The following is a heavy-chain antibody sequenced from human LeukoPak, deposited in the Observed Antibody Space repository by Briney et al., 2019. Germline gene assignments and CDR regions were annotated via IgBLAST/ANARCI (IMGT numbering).Heavy chain of an antibody. CDR1: GYTFTGYY. D-gene: IGHD2-2*01. V-gene: IGHV1-2*02. J-gene: IGHJ6*03. Sequence: ASVKVSCKASGYTFTGYYMHWVRQAPGQGLEWMGWINPNSGGTNYAQKFQGRVTMTRDTSISTAYMELSRLRSDDTAVYYCARDPPGASTSYYYYMDVWGKGTTVTVSS. CDR3: ARDPPGASTSYYYYMDV. CDR2: INPNSGGT.